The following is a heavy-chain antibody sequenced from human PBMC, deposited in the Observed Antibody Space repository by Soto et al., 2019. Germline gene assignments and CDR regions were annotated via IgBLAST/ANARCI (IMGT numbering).Heavy chain of an antibody. V-gene: IGHV3-53*01. CDR1: GFTVSSNY. CDR2: IYSGGST. Sequence: PGGSLRLSCAASGFTVSSNYMSWVRQAPGKGLEWVSVIYSGGSTYYADSVKGRFTISRDNSKNTLYLQMNSLGVEDTAMYFCAKGKSTGDIDWFDPWGQGSLVTVSS. CDR3: AKGKSTGDIDWFDP. D-gene: IGHD3-10*01. J-gene: IGHJ5*02.